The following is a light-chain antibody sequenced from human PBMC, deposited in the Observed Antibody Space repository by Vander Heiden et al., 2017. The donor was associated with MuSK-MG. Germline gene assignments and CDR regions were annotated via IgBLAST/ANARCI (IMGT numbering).Light chain of an antibody. V-gene: IGKV3-20*01. J-gene: IGKJ4*01. CDR2: GAS. CDR1: QSVDNNY. CDR3: QQDGNSPLT. Sequence: EIVLTQSPGTLSLSPGKRATLSCRASQSVDNNYLAWYQQKPGLAPRLLIHGASTRATDITDRFSGVGSGTDFTLIINRLEPEDFAVYYCQQDGNSPLTFGGGTKVEIK.